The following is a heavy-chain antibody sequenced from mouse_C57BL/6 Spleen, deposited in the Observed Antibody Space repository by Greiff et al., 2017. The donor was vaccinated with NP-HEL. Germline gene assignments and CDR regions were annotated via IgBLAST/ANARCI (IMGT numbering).Heavy chain of an antibody. V-gene: IGHV7-1*01. CDR3: ARDASYYDYDGDWYFDV. CDR2: SRNKANDYTT. CDR1: GFTFSDFY. J-gene: IGHJ1*03. D-gene: IGHD2-4*01. Sequence: EVKLMESGGGLVQSGRSLRLSCATSGFTFSDFYMEWVRQAPGKGLEWIAASRNKANDYTTEYSASVKGRFIVSRDTSQSILYLQMNALRAEDTAIYYCARDASYYDYDGDWYFDVWGTGTTVTVSS.